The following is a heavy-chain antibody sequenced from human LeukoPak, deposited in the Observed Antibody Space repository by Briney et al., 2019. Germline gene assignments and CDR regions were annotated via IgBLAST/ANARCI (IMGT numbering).Heavy chain of an antibody. J-gene: IGHJ4*02. D-gene: IGHD3-22*01. CDR1: GFTFSSYA. Sequence: GGSLRLSCAASGFTFSSYAMSWVRQAPGKGLEWVSGISGSGDNTYYADSVKGRFTISRDNSKNTLYLQMNSLRAEDTAVYYCASPTYYYESSGYLGVYYLDYRGQGTLVTVSS. V-gene: IGHV3-23*01. CDR2: ISGSGDNT. CDR3: ASPTYYYESSGYLGVYYLDY.